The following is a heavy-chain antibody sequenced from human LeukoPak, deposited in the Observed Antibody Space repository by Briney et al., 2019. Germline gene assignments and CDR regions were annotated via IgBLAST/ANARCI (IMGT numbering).Heavy chain of an antibody. CDR3: AKESGKFDY. J-gene: IGHJ4*02. V-gene: IGHV3-43*02. CDR1: GLNFADYA. Sequence: GGSLRLSCVVSGLNFADYAMHWVRQPPGKGLEWVSLISADGGTTFSADSVKGRFTIARDNSKNSLYLQMNSLRSEDTAMYFCAKESGKFDYWGQGTLVAVST. CDR2: ISADGGTT.